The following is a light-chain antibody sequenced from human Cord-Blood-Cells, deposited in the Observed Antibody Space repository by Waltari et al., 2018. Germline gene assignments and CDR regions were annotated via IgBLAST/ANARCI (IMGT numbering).Light chain of an antibody. Sequence: QSALTQPASVSGSPGQSITISCTGTSSDVGGYNYVSWYQQHPGKAPKLMIYEVRNRPSGVSNLFSGSKSGNTASLTISGLQAEDEADYYCSSYTSSSTRVFGGGTKLTVL. CDR1: SSDVGGYNY. J-gene: IGLJ3*02. V-gene: IGLV2-14*01. CDR3: SSYTSSSTRV. CDR2: EVR.